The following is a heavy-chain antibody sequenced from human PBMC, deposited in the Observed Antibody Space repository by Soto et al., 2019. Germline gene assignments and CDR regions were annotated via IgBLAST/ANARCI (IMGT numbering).Heavy chain of an antibody. Sequence: QVQLVQSGAEVKKPGSSVKVSCKASGGTFSNYAISWVRQAPGQGLEWMGGIIPMFGTANYGQKFQGRVTITADKFTSTAYMELHSLKSGDTAVYYCARDPFIAASGYYYYYGMDVWGQGTTVTVSS. CDR1: GGTFSNYA. CDR2: IIPMFGTA. CDR3: ARDPFIAASGYYYYYGMDV. D-gene: IGHD6-13*01. J-gene: IGHJ6*02. V-gene: IGHV1-69*06.